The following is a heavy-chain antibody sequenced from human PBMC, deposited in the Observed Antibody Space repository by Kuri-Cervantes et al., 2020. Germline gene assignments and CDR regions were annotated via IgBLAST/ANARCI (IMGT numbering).Heavy chain of an antibody. CDR3: ASPLYDYIWESYRELDAFDI. Sequence: SVKVSCKASGGTFSSYAISWVRQAPGQGLEWMGGIIPIFGTANYAQKFQGRVTITADESTSTAYMELSSLRSEDTAVYYCASPLYDYIWESYRELDAFDIWGQGTMVTVSS. J-gene: IGHJ3*02. CDR1: GGTFSSYA. V-gene: IGHV1-69*13. D-gene: IGHD3-16*02. CDR2: IIPIFGTA.